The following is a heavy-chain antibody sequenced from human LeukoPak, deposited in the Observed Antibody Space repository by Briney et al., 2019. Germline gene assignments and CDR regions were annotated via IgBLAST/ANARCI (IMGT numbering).Heavy chain of an antibody. CDR3: ASTVSSSWYRDYYYYGMDV. CDR1: GGSISSYY. V-gene: IGHV4-4*07. CDR2: IYTSGST. D-gene: IGHD6-13*01. Sequence: SETLSLTCTVSGGSISSYYWSWIRQPAGKGLEWIGRIYTSGSTNYNPSLKSRVTMSVDTSKNQFSLKLNSVTAADTAVYYCASTVSSSWYRDYYYYGMDVWGQGTTVTVSS. J-gene: IGHJ6*02.